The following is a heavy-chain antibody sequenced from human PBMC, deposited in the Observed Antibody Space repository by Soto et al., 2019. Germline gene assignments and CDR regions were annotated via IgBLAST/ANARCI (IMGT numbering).Heavy chain of an antibody. Sequence: PSETLSLTCTVSGGSISSGAYYWSWIRQHPGKGLEWIGYIYYSGSTYYNPSLKSRVTISVDTSKNQFSLKLSSVTSADTAVYYCARVAEDYYYGMDVWGQGTTVTVSS. J-gene: IGHJ6*02. CDR1: GGSISSGAYY. V-gene: IGHV4-31*03. CDR2: IYYSGST. CDR3: ARVAEDYYYGMDV.